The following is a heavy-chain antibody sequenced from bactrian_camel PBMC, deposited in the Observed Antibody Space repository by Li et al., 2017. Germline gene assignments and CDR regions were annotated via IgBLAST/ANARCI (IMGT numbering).Heavy chain of an antibody. Sequence: QLVESGGGSVEAGGSLTLSCVGFGYRYGGLMYSTHCLGWFRQAPGKEREAVATFDTDGGTTYADSVKDRFTISKDNAKNTLYLEMNNLTPDDTAMYLCATHIRPGRMNWWRLLQAPEYINWGQGTQVTV. CDR3: ATHIRPGRMNWWRLLQAPEYIN. CDR1: GYRYGGLMYSTHC. D-gene: IGHD7*01. J-gene: IGHJ4*01. V-gene: IGHV3S53*01. CDR2: FDTDGGT.